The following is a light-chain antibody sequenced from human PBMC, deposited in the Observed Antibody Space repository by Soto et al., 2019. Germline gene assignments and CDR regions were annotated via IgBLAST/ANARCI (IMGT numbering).Light chain of an antibody. V-gene: IGKV1-33*01. CDR3: QQYENLPT. J-gene: IGKJ5*01. Sequence: DIQMTQSPSSLSASVGDRVTITCRASQDIGTYLSWYQQKPGKAPKLLIYDASNLQTGVPSRFSGSGSGTDFTFTISRLQPEDIATYYCQQYENLPTFGQGTRLEIK. CDR1: QDIGTY. CDR2: DAS.